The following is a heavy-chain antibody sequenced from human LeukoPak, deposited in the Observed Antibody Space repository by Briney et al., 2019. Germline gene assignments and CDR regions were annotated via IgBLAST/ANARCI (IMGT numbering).Heavy chain of an antibody. CDR2: ISWNSGYI. J-gene: IGHJ4*02. CDR1: GFIFSTYN. Sequence: GGSLRLSCAASGFIFSTYNIDWVRQAPGKGLEWVSGISWNSGYIGYEDSVKGRFTISRDNAKNSLYLQMNSLRAEDTALYYCAKGSYGSGSYVDYWGQGTLITVSS. CDR3: AKGSYGSGSYVDY. V-gene: IGHV3-9*01. D-gene: IGHD3-10*01.